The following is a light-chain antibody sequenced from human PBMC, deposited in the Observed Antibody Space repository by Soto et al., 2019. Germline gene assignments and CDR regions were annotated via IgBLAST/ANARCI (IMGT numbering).Light chain of an antibody. J-gene: IGKJ5*01. Sequence: EIVMTQSPATLSVSPGERATLSCRASQSVSSNLAWYQQKPGQAPSLLIYGASTRATGIPARFSGSGSGTDFTLTISSLEPEDFAVYYCHQRQYWPPITFGQGTRLEIK. CDR2: GAS. CDR1: QSVSSN. V-gene: IGKV3D-15*01. CDR3: HQRQYWPPIT.